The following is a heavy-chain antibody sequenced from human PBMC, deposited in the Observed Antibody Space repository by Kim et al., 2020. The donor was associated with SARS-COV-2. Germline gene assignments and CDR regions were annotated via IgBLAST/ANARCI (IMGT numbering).Heavy chain of an antibody. CDR3: AKDFQPYYYDSSGYTYDY. J-gene: IGHJ4*02. D-gene: IGHD3-22*01. CDR1: GFTFSSYA. Sequence: GGSLRLSCAASGFTFSSYAMSWVRQAPGKGLEWVSAISGSGGSTYYADSVKGRFTISRDNSKNTLYLQMNSLRAEDTAVHYCAKDFQPYYYDSSGYTYDYWGQGTLVTVSS. V-gene: IGHV3-23*01. CDR2: ISGSGGST.